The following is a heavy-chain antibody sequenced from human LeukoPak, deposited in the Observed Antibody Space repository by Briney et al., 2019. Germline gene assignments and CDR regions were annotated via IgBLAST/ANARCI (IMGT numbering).Heavy chain of an antibody. V-gene: IGHV1-69*05. J-gene: IGHJ4*02. CDR3: ARSIDYYDSSGYYWSPFDY. CDR1: GGTFSSYA. D-gene: IGHD3-22*01. Sequence: VASVKVSCKASGGTFSSYAISWVRQAPGQGLEWMGGIIPTFGTANYAQKFQGRVTITTDESTSTAYMELSSLRSEDTAVYYCARSIDYYDSSGYYWSPFDYWGQGTLVTVSS. CDR2: IIPTFGTA.